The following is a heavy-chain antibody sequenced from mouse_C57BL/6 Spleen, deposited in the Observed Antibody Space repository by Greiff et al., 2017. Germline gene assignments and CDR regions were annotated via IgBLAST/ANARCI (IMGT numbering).Heavy chain of an antibody. CDR3: ARGGIKNAMDY. CDR2: IYPGDGDT. J-gene: IGHJ4*01. CDR1: GYAFSSYW. Sequence: VQLQQSGAELVKPGASVKISCKASGYAFSSYWMNWVKQRPGKGLEWIGQIYPGDGDTNYNGKFKGKATLTAAKSSSTAYMRLSRLTSEDSAVYFCARGGIKNAMDYWGQGTSVTVSS. V-gene: IGHV1-80*01. D-gene: IGHD2-4*01.